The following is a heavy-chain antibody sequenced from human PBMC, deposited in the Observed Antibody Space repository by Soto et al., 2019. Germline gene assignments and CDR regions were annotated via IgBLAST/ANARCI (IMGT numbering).Heavy chain of an antibody. J-gene: IGHJ4*02. Sequence: SETLSLTCTVSGGSISSSSYYWGWIRQPPGKGLEWIGSIYYSGSTYYNPSLKSRVTISVDTSKNQFSLKLSSVTAADTAVYYCASSITMVRYYRGQGTLVTVSS. D-gene: IGHD3-10*01. V-gene: IGHV4-39*01. CDR3: ASSITMVRYY. CDR2: IYYSGST. CDR1: GGSISSSSYY.